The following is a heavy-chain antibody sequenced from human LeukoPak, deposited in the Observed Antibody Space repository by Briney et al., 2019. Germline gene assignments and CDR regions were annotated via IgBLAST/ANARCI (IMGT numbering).Heavy chain of an antibody. CDR2: ISFDGSYT. CDR1: GFTFSRYA. J-gene: IGHJ2*01. Sequence: GRSLRLSCAASGFTFSRYAMHWVRQAPGKGLEWLALISFDGSYTYYADSVKGRFTLSRDNSKNTLDMQLNTMTTEDTAVYYCARDGDILAMIAGWYLDLWGRGTLVTVSS. CDR3: ARDGDILAMIAGWYLDL. D-gene: IGHD5-12*01. V-gene: IGHV3-30-3*01.